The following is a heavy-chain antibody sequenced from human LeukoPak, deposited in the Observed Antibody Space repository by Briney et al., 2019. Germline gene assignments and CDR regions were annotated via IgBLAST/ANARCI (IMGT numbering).Heavy chain of an antibody. J-gene: IGHJ3*01. Sequence: GASVKVSCKASGYTFTSYGINWVRQAPGQGLEWMGWISPNNGDTNYAQKFQGRVTMTTDTSTSTVYMELSSLRSDETAVYYCARGTSEWTYKDYAFDFWGKGTMVTVS. D-gene: IGHD5-12*01. V-gene: IGHV1-18*01. CDR3: ARGTSEWTYKDYAFDF. CDR2: ISPNNGDT. CDR1: GYTFTSYG.